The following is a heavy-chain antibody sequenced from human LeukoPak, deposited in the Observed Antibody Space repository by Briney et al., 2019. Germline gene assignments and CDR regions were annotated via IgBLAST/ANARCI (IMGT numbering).Heavy chain of an antibody. J-gene: IGHJ3*02. Sequence: ASVKVSCTASGYTFTGYYMHWVRQAPGQGLEWMGWINPNSGGTNYAQKFQGRVTMTRDKSISTAYMELSRLRSDDTAVYYCASPRVAGDAFDIWGQGTMVTVSS. V-gene: IGHV1-2*02. CDR3: ASPRVAGDAFDI. CDR1: GYTFTGYY. D-gene: IGHD3-10*01. CDR2: INPNSGGT.